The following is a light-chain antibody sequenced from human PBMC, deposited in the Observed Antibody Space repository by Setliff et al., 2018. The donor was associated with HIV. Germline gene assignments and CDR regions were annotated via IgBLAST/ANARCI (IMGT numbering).Light chain of an antibody. V-gene: IGLV2-14*01. J-gene: IGLJ3*02. Sequence: QSVLTQPASVSGSPGQSITISCTGTSSDVGGYDYVSWYKQHPGKVPKLIIYEVNNRPSGVSDRFSGSKSGNMASLPISGLQAEDEADYYCSSYTRSSTLVFGGGTK. CDR1: SSDVGGYDY. CDR2: EVN. CDR3: SSYTRSSTLV.